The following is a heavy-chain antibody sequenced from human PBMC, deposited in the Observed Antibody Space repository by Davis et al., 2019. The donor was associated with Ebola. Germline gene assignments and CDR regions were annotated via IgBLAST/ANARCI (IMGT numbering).Heavy chain of an antibody. CDR2: IHTGGRT. J-gene: IGHJ6*02. CDR3: ARHYVHDYYMGLDV. Sequence: GGSLRLSCAASGFSVSGPYMSWVRQAPGKGLEWVSVIHTGGRTYYTDSVKGRFTISRDNSKNTIYLQMSSLRAEDTAVYYCARHYVHDYYMGLDVWGQGTTVIVSS. D-gene: IGHD3-10*02. V-gene: IGHV3-66*04. CDR1: GFSVSGPY.